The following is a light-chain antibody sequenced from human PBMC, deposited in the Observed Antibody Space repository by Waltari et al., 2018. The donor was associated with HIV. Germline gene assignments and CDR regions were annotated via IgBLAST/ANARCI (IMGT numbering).Light chain of an antibody. CDR3: QQSYSTPRT. Sequence: DIQMTQSPSSLSASVGDTITIACRASQSISFYLNWYQVKPGKVPKLLISRASNLESGAPSRFTGSGSGTDFTLTLNSLQPEDFATYYCQQSYSTPRTFGQGTKVEIK. CDR1: QSISFY. J-gene: IGKJ1*01. V-gene: IGKV1-39*01. CDR2: RAS.